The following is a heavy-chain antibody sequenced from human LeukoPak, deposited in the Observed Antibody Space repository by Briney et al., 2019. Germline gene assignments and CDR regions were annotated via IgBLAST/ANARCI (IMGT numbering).Heavy chain of an antibody. Sequence: GGSLRLSCAASGFTFSSYAMSWVRQAPGKGLEWVSAISGSGGSTYYADSVKGRFTISRDNSKNTLYLQMNSLRAEDTAVYYCAKTRDSRGLNSRWGELMYYFDYWGQGTLVTVSS. V-gene: IGHV3-23*01. D-gene: IGHD3-16*01. CDR3: AKTRDSRGLNSRWGELMYYFDY. CDR1: GFTFSSYA. J-gene: IGHJ4*02. CDR2: ISGSGGST.